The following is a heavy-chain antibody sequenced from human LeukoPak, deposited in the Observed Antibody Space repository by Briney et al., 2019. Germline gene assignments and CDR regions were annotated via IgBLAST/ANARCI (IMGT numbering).Heavy chain of an antibody. D-gene: IGHD1-26*01. CDR1: GFTFSSYW. CDR2: IKQDGSEK. Sequence: QTGGSLRLSCAASGFTFSSYWMSWVRQAPGKGLEWVANIKQDGSEKYYVDSVKGRFTISRDNAKNSLYLQMNSLRAEDTAVYYCASGSYPDYFDYWGQGTLVTVSS. CDR3: ASGSYPDYFDY. V-gene: IGHV3-7*01. J-gene: IGHJ4*02.